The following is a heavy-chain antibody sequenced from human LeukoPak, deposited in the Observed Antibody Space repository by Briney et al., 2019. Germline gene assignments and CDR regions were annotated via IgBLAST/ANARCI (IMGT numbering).Heavy chain of an antibody. CDR1: GYTFTSFA. CDR2: INAGNGNT. CDR3: AKTAYEILTGEIHNWFDP. D-gene: IGHD3-9*01. Sequence: ASVKFSCNASGYTFTSFAIHWLRQAPGQRLECMRWINAGNGNTKYSQKLQGRVTISRATSASTAYMELSSLRSEDTVFFFGAKTAYEILTGEIHNWFDPWGQGTLVTASS. V-gene: IGHV1-3*01. J-gene: IGHJ5*02.